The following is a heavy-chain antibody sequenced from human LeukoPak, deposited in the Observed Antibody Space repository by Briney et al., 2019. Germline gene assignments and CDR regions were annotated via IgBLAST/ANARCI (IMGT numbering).Heavy chain of an antibody. D-gene: IGHD6-19*01. V-gene: IGHV3-30*18. CDR2: IWYGGSNK. CDR1: GFTFSSYG. J-gene: IGHJ4*02. Sequence: GRSLRLSCAASGFTFSSYGMHWVRQAPGKGLEWVAVIWYGGSNKYYADSVKGRFTISRDNSKNTLYLQMNSLRAEDTAVYYCAKDGAVAGNYFNYWGQGTLVTVSS. CDR3: AKDGAVAGNYFNY.